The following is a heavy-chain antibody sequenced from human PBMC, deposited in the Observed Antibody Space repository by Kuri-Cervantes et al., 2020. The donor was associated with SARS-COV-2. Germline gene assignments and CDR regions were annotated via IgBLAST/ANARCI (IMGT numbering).Heavy chain of an antibody. D-gene: IGHD2-21*02. V-gene: IGHV1-69*13. J-gene: IGHJ4*02. CDR1: GGTFSSYA. CDR2: IIPIFGTA. CDR3: AREVVTATLDY. Sequence: VKVFCKASGGTFSSYAITWVRQAPGQGLEWMGGIIPIFGTANYAQKFQGRVTITADESTSTAYMELSSLRSEDTAVHYCAREVVTATLDYWGQGTLVTVSS.